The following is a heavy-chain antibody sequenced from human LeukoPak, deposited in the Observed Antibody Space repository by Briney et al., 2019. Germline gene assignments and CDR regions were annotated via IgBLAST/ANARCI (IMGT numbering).Heavy chain of an antibody. Sequence: GASVKVSCKVSGYTLTELSMHWVRQAPGKGLEWMGGFDPEDGETIYAQKFQGRVTMTEDTSTDTAYMELSSLRSEDTAVYYCAVLITGTALRNRYYYYYMDVWGKGTTVTISS. D-gene: IGHD1-20*01. CDR1: GYTLTELS. V-gene: IGHV1-24*01. CDR3: AVLITGTALRNRYYYYYMDV. CDR2: FDPEDGET. J-gene: IGHJ6*03.